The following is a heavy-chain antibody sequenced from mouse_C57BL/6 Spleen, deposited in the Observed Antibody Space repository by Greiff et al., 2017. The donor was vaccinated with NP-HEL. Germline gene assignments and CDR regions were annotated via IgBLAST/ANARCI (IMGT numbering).Heavy chain of an antibody. J-gene: IGHJ3*01. D-gene: IGHD1-1*02. Sequence: EVQLVESGGGLVKPGASLKLSCAASGFTFSDYGMHWVRQTPEQGLEWVAYISSGSSTIYYADTVKGRVTISRDNAKNTLFLRMTSQRSEDTAMYYCARPSRGSFFAYWGQGTLVTVSA. V-gene: IGHV5-17*01. CDR2: ISSGSSTI. CDR1: GFTFSDYG. CDR3: ARPSRGSFFAY.